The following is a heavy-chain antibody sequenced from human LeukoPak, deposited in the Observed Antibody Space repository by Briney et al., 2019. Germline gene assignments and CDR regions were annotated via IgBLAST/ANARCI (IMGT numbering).Heavy chain of an antibody. CDR1: GGSISGYY. V-gene: IGHV4-59*08. CDR2: IYYSGST. J-gene: IGHJ5*02. Sequence: PSETLSLTCTVSGGSISGYYWSWIRQPPGKGLEWIGYIYYSGSTNYNPSLKSRVTISVDTSKNQFSLKLSSVTAADTAVYYCARQGPWFDPWGQGTLVTVSS. CDR3: ARQGPWFDP.